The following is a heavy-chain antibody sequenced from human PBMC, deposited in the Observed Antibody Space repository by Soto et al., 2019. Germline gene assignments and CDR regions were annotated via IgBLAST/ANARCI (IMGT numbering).Heavy chain of an antibody. J-gene: IGHJ6*02. CDR3: ARDLGLRFLEWVPHHYYGMDV. CDR1: GYTFTSYY. D-gene: IGHD3-3*01. Sequence: ASVKVSCKASGYTFTSYYMHWVRQAPGQGLEWMGIINPSGGSTSYAQKFQGRVTMTRDTSTSTVYMELSSLRSEDTAVYYCARDLGLRFLEWVPHHYYGMDVWGQGTTVTVSS. V-gene: IGHV1-46*01. CDR2: INPSGGST.